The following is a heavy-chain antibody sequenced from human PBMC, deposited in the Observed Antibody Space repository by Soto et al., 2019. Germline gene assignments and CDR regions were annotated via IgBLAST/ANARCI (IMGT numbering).Heavy chain of an antibody. J-gene: IGHJ6*02. CDR1: GYTFTSYY. D-gene: IGHD1-7*01. Sequence: GASVKVSCKASGYTFTSYYMHWVRQAPGQGLEWMGIINPSGGSTSYAQKFQGRVTMTREMSTNTAYLELSGLRSDDTADDTAVYYCXKSNYGGDDYFQYGLDVWGQGTTVTVSS. V-gene: IGHV1-46*01. CDR3: VYYCXKSNYGGDDYFQYGLDV. CDR2: INPSGGST.